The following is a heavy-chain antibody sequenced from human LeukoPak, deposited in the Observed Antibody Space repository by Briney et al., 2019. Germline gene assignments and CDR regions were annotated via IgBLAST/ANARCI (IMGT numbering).Heavy chain of an antibody. CDR1: GYTFTSYG. Sequence: ASVKVSCKASGYTFTSYGISWVRQAPGPGLEWMGWSGAYNGNTNYAQKLQGRVTMTTDTSTSTAYMERRSLSTDATAVYYCARVRSGTRTMWGGAFDIGGQGTMVTVSS. D-gene: IGHD2-2*01. CDR2: SGAYNGNT. CDR3: ARVRSGTRTMWGGAFDI. V-gene: IGHV1-18*01. J-gene: IGHJ3*02.